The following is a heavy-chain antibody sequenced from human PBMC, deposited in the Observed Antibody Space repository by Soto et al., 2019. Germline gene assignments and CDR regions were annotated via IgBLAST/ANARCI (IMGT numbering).Heavy chain of an antibody. CDR2: IYYSGTT. CDR1: GGSISSGDYY. Sequence: PSETLSLTCTVSGGSISSGDYYWSWIRQLPGKGLEWIGYIYYSGTTFHNPSLKSRVSISVDTSKNLFSLKLSSVTAADTAVYYCARTSGDYGLSKYFQHWGQGTLVTVS. CDR3: ARTSGDYGLSKYFQH. V-gene: IGHV4-31*03. J-gene: IGHJ1*01. D-gene: IGHD4-17*01.